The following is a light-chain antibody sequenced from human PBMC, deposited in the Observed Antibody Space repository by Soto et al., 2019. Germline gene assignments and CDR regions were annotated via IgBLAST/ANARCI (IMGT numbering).Light chain of an antibody. Sequence: IQLTQSPSSLSASVGDRVTITCRASQDIAIYLAWYQQKPGEAPKLLIYAASTLYGGVPSRFSGSGSGTDFALTITRLQAEDFATYYCQQLRMYPSTFGGGTQVEIK. CDR3: QQLRMYPST. J-gene: IGKJ4*02. V-gene: IGKV1-9*01. CDR1: QDIAIY. CDR2: AAS.